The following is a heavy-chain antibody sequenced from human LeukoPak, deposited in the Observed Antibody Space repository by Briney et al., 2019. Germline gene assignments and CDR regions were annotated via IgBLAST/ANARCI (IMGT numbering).Heavy chain of an antibody. CDR2: IIPIFGTA. D-gene: IGHD3-22*01. CDR3: ASRDYYDSSGSEGV. Sequence: ASVKVSCKASGGTFSSYAFSWVRQAPGQGLEWMGGIIPIFGTANYAQKFQGRVTITADESTNTGYTELSSLRSEDTAVYYCASRDYYDSSGSEGVWGQGTLVTVSS. J-gene: IGHJ4*02. V-gene: IGHV1-69*13. CDR1: GGTFSSYA.